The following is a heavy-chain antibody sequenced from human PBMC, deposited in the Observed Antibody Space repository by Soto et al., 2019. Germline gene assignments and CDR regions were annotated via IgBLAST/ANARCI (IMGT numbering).Heavy chain of an antibody. CDR3: AHFGGNDLWSGYPFDY. V-gene: IGHV2-5*02. CDR1: GFSLNTSGVG. J-gene: IGHJ4*02. D-gene: IGHD3-3*01. Sequence: QITLKESGPTLVKPTQTLTLTCTFSGFSLNTSGVGVGWIRQPPGKALEWLGLIYWDDEKRDNPSLKRRLTITKETSKNQVVLTMTNMDPVDTAAYHCAHFGGNDLWSGYPFDYWGQGTLVTVSS. CDR2: IYWDDEK.